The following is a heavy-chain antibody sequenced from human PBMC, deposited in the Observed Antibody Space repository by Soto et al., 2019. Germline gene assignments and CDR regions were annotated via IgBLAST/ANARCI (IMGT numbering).Heavy chain of an antibody. CDR3: ARVYCGGACSSFDF. J-gene: IGHJ4*02. CDR2: IFYSGFT. D-gene: IGHD2-21*02. V-gene: IGHV4-30-4*01. Sequence: QVQLQESGPGLVKASQTLSLTCTVSGGSVSSGNYYWSWIRQPPGTGLEWIGYIFYSGFTYNNPSLKSRITMSVDTSKNQFSLNLTSVTVADTAVYYCARVYCGGACSSFDFWGQGTLVTVSS. CDR1: GGSVSSGNYY.